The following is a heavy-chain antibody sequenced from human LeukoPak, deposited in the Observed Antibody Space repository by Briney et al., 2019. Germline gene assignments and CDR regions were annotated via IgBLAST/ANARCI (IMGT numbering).Heavy chain of an antibody. Sequence: PGRSLRLSCAASGFTFSSYGMHWVRQAPGKGLEWVAVIWYDGSNKYYADSVKGRFTISRDNSKNTLYLQMNSLRAEDTAVYYCARDLGVAAGTEEYYGMDVWGQGTTVTVSS. J-gene: IGHJ6*02. CDR3: ARDLGVAAGTEEYYGMDV. V-gene: IGHV3-33*01. CDR1: GFTFSSYG. D-gene: IGHD6-13*01. CDR2: IWYDGSNK.